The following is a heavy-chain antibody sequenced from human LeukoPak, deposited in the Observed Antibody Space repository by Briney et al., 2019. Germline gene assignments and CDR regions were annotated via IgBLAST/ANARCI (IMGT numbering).Heavy chain of an antibody. CDR3: AKGNGYSYGRYYFDY. J-gene: IGHJ4*02. CDR1: GFTFSSYA. V-gene: IGHV3-23*01. CDR2: ISGSGGST. Sequence: GGSLRLSCAASGFTFSSYAMSWVRQAPGKGLEWVSAISGSGGSTYYADSVKGRFTISRDNSKNTLYLQVNSLRAEDTAVYYCAKGNGYSYGRYYFDYWGQGTLVTVSS. D-gene: IGHD5-18*01.